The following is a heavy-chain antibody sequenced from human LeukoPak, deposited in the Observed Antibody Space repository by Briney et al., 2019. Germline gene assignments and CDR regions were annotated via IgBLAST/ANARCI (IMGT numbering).Heavy chain of an antibody. D-gene: IGHD1-26*01. J-gene: IGHJ4*02. V-gene: IGHV3-53*01. CDR1: GFTFSSFA. Sequence: GGSLRLSCAASGFTFSSFAINWVRQAPGKGLEWVSVIYSGGSTYYADSVKGRFTISRDNSKNTLYLQMNSLRAEDTAVYYCARDGGGSYVFDYWGQGTLVTVSS. CDR2: IYSGGST. CDR3: ARDGGGSYVFDY.